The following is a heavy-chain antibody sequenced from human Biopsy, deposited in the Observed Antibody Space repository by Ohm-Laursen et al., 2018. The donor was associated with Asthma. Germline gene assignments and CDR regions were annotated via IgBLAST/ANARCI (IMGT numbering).Heavy chain of an antibody. CDR3: ATFPYGDYLPLDY. D-gene: IGHD4-17*01. V-gene: IGHV3-23*01. J-gene: IGHJ4*02. Sequence: GSLRLSCTASGFTFSSYGMNWVRQAPGKGLQWVSSISPGAGSTYYADSVKGRFTISRDNSKNTLYLQMNSLRAEDTAVYYCATFPYGDYLPLDYWGQGTLVTVSS. CDR2: ISPGAGST. CDR1: GFTFSSYG.